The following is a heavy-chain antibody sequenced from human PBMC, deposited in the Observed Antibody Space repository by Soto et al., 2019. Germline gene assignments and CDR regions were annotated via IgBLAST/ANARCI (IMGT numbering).Heavy chain of an antibody. J-gene: IGHJ4*02. D-gene: IGHD2-8*01. V-gene: IGHV4-59*01. CDR2: IYYSGST. Sequence: SETLSLTCTVSGGSISSYYWSWIRQPPGKGLEWIGYIYYSGSTNYNPSLKSRVTISVDTSKNQFSLKLSSVTAADTAVYYCARGGQMVYAINGGSTWDYWGQGTLVTVSS. CDR3: ARGGQMVYAINGGSTWDY. CDR1: GGSISSYY.